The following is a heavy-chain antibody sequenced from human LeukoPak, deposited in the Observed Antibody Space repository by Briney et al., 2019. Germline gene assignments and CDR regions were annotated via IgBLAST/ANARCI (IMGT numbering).Heavy chain of an antibody. CDR3: GREVRIPLRPIDY. D-gene: IGHD3-10*01. V-gene: IGHV4-4*02. J-gene: IGHJ4*02. CDR1: GGSISSSNW. CDR2: IYQSGST. Sequence: PSGTLSLTCAVSGGSISSSNWWSWVRQPPGKGLEWIGEIYQSGSTNYNPSLKSRLTISVDTSKNQLFLKLTSVTAADTSVYYCGREVRIPLRPIDYWGQGTLVTVSS.